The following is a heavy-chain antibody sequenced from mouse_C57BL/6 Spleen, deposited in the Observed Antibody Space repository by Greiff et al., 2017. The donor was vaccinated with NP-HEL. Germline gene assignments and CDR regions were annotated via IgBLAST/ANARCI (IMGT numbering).Heavy chain of an antibody. D-gene: IGHD2-5*01. CDR2: IDPENGDT. CDR1: GFNIKDDY. J-gene: IGHJ4*01. CDR3: TTNSNYAMDY. V-gene: IGHV14-4*01. Sequence: EVQLQQSGAELVRPGASVKLSCTASGFNIKDDYLHWVKQRPEQGLEWIGWIDPENGDTEYDSKFQGKATITADTSSNTASLQLSSLTSEDTAVYYCTTNSNYAMDYWGQGTSVTVSS.